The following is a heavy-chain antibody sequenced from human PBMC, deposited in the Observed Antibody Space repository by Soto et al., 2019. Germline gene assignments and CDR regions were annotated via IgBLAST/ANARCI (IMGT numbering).Heavy chain of an antibody. CDR2: ISYDGSNK. CDR1: GFTFSSYG. V-gene: IGHV3-30*18. D-gene: IGHD5-18*01. CDR3: AKGYSSVRGYFDY. Sequence: PWGSLRLSCAASGFTFSSYGMHFFRHSPGKGLEWVAVISYDGSNKYYADSVKGRFTISRDNSKNTLYLQMNSLRAEDTAVYYCAKGYSSVRGYFDYWGQGTLVTVSS. J-gene: IGHJ4*02.